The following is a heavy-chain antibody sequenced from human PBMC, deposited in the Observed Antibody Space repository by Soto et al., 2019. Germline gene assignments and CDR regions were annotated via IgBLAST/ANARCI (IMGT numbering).Heavy chain of an antibody. CDR3: ARHGTAAAGSGWFDP. CDR1: GFTFSDYY. CDR2: ISSGSVYT. D-gene: IGHD6-13*01. J-gene: IGHJ5*02. V-gene: IGHV3-11*05. Sequence: QVQLVESGGGLVKPGGSLRLSCAASGFTFSDYYMSWIRQAPGKGLEWVSYISSGSVYTNYADSVKGRFTISRDNAKNSLYLQMNSLRAEDTALYYCARHGTAAAGSGWFDPWGQGTLVTVSS.